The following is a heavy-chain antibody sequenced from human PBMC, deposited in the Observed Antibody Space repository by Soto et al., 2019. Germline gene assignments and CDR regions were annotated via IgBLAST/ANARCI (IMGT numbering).Heavy chain of an antibody. J-gene: IGHJ4*02. Sequence: GGSLRLSCAASGFTFSSYAMSWVRQAPGKGLEWVSAISGSGGSTYYADSVKGRFTISRDNSKNTLYLQMNSLRAEDKAVYYCVKGSGTVTLNFFNYWGQGTLVTVSS. CDR2: ISGSGGST. CDR3: VKGSGTVTLNFFNY. V-gene: IGHV3-23*01. D-gene: IGHD4-17*01. CDR1: GFTFSSYA.